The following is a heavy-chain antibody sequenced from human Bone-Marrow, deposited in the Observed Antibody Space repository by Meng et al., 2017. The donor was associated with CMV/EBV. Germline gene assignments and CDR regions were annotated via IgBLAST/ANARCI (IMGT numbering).Heavy chain of an antibody. V-gene: IGHV3-23*01. J-gene: IGHJ4*02. CDR1: GFTFSSYA. Sequence: GESLKISCAASGFTFSSYAMSWVRQAPGKGLEWVSAISGSGGSTYYADSVKGRFTISRDNSKNTLYLQMNSLRAEDTAVYYCAKDRSAYGYVEAGFDYWGQGTLVTGSS. CDR2: ISGSGGST. D-gene: IGHD5-18*01. CDR3: AKDRSAYGYVEAGFDY.